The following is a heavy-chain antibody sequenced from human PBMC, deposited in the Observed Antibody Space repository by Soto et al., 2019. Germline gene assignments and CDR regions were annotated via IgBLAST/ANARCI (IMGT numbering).Heavy chain of an antibody. D-gene: IGHD3-22*01. CDR3: AKDDYLGYYDSSGYYSPFDY. Sequence: EVQLLESGGGLVQPGGSLRLSCAASGFTFSSYAMSWVRQAPGKGLEWVSAISGSGGSTYYADSVKGRFTISRDNSKNTLYLQMNSLRAEDTAVYYCAKDDYLGYYDSSGYYSPFDYWGQGTLVTVSS. V-gene: IGHV3-23*01. CDR2: ISGSGGST. J-gene: IGHJ4*02. CDR1: GFTFSSYA.